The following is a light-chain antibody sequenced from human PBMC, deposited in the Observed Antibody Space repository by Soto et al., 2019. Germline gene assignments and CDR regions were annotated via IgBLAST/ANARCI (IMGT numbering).Light chain of an antibody. CDR1: QAVSNW. CDR2: AAS. CDR3: QQTKRFPFT. Sequence: DIQMTQSPSSLSASVGDEVTLTCRASQAVSNWLAWYQHRPGSAPKLLIYAASNLPSGVPARFAGSGSGTVFTLTIKSLQPVDFATYYCQQTKRFPFTFGGGTKVDMK. J-gene: IGKJ4*01. V-gene: IGKV1-12*02.